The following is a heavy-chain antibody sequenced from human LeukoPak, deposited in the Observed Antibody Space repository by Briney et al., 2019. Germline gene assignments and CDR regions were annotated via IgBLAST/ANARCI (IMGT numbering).Heavy chain of an antibody. CDR3: ARLTSSWSIDY. CDR2: IWYDGSNK. J-gene: IGHJ4*02. V-gene: IGHV3-33*01. Sequence: GGSLRLSCAASGFTFSRYGMHWVRQAPGKGLEWVAVIWYDGSNKYYADSLRGRFTVSRDNSKNTLYLEMNSLRAEDTAVYYCARLTSSWSIDYWGQGTLVTVSS. CDR1: GFTFSRYG. D-gene: IGHD6-13*01.